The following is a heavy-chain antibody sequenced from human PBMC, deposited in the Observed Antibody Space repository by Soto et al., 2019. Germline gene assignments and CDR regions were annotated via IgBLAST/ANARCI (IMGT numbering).Heavy chain of an antibody. Sequence: GGSLRLSCAASGFTFSSYEMNWVRQAPGKGLEWVSYISSSSSYIYYADSVKGRFTISRDNAKNSLYLQMNSLRAEDTAVYYCARPSDCTNGVCYTGAFDIWGQGTMVTVSS. D-gene: IGHD2-8*01. CDR1: GFTFSSYE. CDR2: ISSSSSYI. CDR3: ARPSDCTNGVCYTGAFDI. J-gene: IGHJ3*02. V-gene: IGHV3-21*05.